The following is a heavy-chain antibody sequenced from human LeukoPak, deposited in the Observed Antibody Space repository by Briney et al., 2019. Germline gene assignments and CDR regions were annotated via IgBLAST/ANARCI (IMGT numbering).Heavy chain of an antibody. CDR1: GFTFSSYA. CDR2: ISYDGSNK. Sequence: GGSLRLSCAASGFTFSSYAMHWVRQAPGKGLEWVAVISYDGSNKYYADSVKGRFTISRDNSKNTLYLQMNSLRAEDTAVYYCARGSVVATDYWGQGTLVTVSS. J-gene: IGHJ4*02. CDR3: ARGSVVATDY. D-gene: IGHD2-15*01. V-gene: IGHV3-30-3*01.